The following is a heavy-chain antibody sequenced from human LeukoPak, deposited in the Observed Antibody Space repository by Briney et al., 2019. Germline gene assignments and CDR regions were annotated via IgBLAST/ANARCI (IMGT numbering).Heavy chain of an antibody. V-gene: IGHV4-34*01. CDR3: ARAGPGQHVLGYYVDV. CDR2: ISHSGST. J-gene: IGHJ6*03. CDR1: GGSFSGYY. Sequence: SETLSLTCAVYGGSFSGYYWSWIRQPPGKGLEWIGEISHSGSTNYNPSRKSRVTISVDTSKNQFSLKLSSVTAADTAVYYCARAGPGQHVLGYYVDVWGKGTTVTVSS. D-gene: IGHD6-6*01.